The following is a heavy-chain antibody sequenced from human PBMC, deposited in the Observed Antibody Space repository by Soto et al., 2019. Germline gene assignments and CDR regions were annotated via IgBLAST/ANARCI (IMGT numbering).Heavy chain of an antibody. Sequence: LRLSCAASGFTFSSYGMHWVRQAPGKGLEWVAVISYDGSNKYYADSVKGRFTISRDNSKNTLYLQMNSLRAEDTAVYYCANSFSSLGAPDPYYYGMDVWGQGTTVTVSS. CDR1: GFTFSSYG. J-gene: IGHJ6*02. CDR3: ANSFSSLGAPDPYYYGMDV. V-gene: IGHV3-30*18. D-gene: IGHD1-26*01. CDR2: ISYDGSNK.